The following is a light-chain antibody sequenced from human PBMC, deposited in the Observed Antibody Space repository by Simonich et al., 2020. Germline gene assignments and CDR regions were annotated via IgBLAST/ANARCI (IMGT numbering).Light chain of an antibody. J-gene: IGKJ2*01. Sequence: DIVMTQSPDSRAVSLGERATINCKSSQSVLYSSNNKNDLAWYQQKPGQPPKLLIYWASTRESGVPDRFSGSGSGTDFTLTISSLQAEDVAVYYCQQYYSTPYTFGQGTKLEIK. CDR1: QSVLYSSNNKND. CDR3: QQYYSTPYT. CDR2: WAS. V-gene: IGKV4-1*01.